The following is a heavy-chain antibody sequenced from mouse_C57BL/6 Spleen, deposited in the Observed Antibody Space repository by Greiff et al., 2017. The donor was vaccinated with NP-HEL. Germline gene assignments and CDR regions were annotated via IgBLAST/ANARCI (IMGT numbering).Heavy chain of an antibody. J-gene: IGHJ2*01. CDR3: ARVHYYYGSSYVDY. CDR1: GYTFTSYW. D-gene: IGHD1-1*01. CDR2: IDPSDSYT. V-gene: IGHV1-69*01. Sequence: QVQLQQPGAELVMPGASVKLSCKASGYTFTSYWMHWVKQRPGQGLEWIGEIDPSDSYTNYNQKFKGKSTLTVDKSSSTAYMQLSSLTSEDSAVYYCARVHYYYGSSYVDYWGQGTTLTVSS.